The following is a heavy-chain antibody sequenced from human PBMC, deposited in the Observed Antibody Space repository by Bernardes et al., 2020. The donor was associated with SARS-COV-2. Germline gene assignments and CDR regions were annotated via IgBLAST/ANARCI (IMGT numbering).Heavy chain of an antibody. CDR2: IYSGVIT. J-gene: IGHJ2*01. CDR1: GDSVSSSSYF. D-gene: IGHD3-22*01. CDR3: ASTPVTMILVVITYYYFDL. V-gene: IGHV4-39*01. Sequence: SETLSLTCTFSGDSVSSSSYFWGWIRQPPWKGLVWICSIYSGVITYYNPSLKSPSTISVDTSKNQFSLQLTSVTAADTAMYYCASTPVTMILVVITYYYFDLWGRGTLVTVSS.